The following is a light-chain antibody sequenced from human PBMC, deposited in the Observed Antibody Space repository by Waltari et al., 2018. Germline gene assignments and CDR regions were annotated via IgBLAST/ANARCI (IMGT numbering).Light chain of an antibody. CDR3: QQTYNSPPWT. V-gene: IGKV1-39*01. CDR2: AAS. Sequence: DIQMPQSPSSLSASVGYALPTNCRASQSISTYLNWYQQKPGKAPKLLIFAASSLQSGVPSRFSGSGSGTDFTLTIRSLQPEDFATYYCQQTYNSPPWTFGQGTKVEIK. J-gene: IGKJ1*01. CDR1: QSISTY.